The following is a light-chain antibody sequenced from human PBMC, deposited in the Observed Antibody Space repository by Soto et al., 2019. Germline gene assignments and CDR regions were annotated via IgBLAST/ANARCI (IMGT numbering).Light chain of an antibody. CDR1: QSVSSSY. CDR2: GAS. V-gene: IGKV3-20*01. J-gene: IGKJ1*01. Sequence: EIVLTQSPGTMSLSPGERATLSCRASQSVSSSYLAWYQQKPGQAPRLLIYGASNRATGIPDRFSGSGSGTDFTLTISILEPEDLEVYYCQQYGNSPWTFGQGTKVEI. CDR3: QQYGNSPWT.